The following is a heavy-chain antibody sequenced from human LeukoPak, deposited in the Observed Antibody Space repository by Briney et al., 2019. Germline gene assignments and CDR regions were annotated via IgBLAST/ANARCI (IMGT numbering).Heavy chain of an antibody. Sequence: GGSLRLSCAASGFTVSSNYMSWVRQAPGKGLEWVSVIYSGGSTYYADSVKGRFTISRDNSKNTLYLQMNSLRAEDTAVYYCARGPMVRGSAGMDVWGQGTTVTVSS. CDR1: GFTVSSNY. D-gene: IGHD3-10*01. CDR2: IYSGGST. CDR3: ARGPMVRGSAGMDV. V-gene: IGHV3-53*01. J-gene: IGHJ6*02.